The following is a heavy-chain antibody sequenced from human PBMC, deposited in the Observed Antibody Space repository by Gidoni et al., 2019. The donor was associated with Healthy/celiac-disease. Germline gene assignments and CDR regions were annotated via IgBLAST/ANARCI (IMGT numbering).Heavy chain of an antibody. CDR3: ARDLPGYGDSRGWFDP. D-gene: IGHD4-17*01. CDR2: ISYDGSNK. V-gene: IGHV3-30*04. Sequence: QVQLVESGGGVVQPGRSLRLSCAAPGFTFSRYAMHWVRQAPGKGLEWVAVISYDGSNKYYADSVKGRFTISRDNSKNTLYLQMNSLRAEDTAVYYCARDLPGYGDSRGWFDPWGQGTLVTVSS. J-gene: IGHJ5*02. CDR1: GFTFSRYA.